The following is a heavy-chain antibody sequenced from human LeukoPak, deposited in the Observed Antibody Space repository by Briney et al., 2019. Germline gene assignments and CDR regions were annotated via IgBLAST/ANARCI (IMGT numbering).Heavy chain of an antibody. CDR3: ARVHNTSWYMDY. V-gene: IGHV4-59*01. CDR2: MYYSGST. J-gene: IGHJ4*02. D-gene: IGHD6-13*01. Sequence: SATLSLTCTVSAGSIGSYYWSWIRQPPGKGLKWTGYMYYSGSTNYNPSLKSRVTISLDTSNNQFSLKLTSVTAADTAVYFGARVHNTSWYMDYWGQGTLVTVSS. CDR1: AGSIGSYY.